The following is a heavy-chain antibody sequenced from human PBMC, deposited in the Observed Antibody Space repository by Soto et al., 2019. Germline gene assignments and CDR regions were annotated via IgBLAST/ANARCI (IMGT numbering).Heavy chain of an antibody. J-gene: IGHJ6*02. V-gene: IGHV6-1*01. CDR3: AKVRYSSPMGYYYGMDV. CDR1: GDSVSSNTAA. CDR2: TYYRSNWRH. Sequence: SQTLSLTCVISGDSVSSNTAAWNWIRSSPSRGLEWLGRTYYRSNWRHDYAVSVKSRITVNPDTSKNHFSLQLNSVTHDDTAVYYCAKVRYSSPMGYYYGMDVWGQGTTVTVSS. D-gene: IGHD6-19*01.